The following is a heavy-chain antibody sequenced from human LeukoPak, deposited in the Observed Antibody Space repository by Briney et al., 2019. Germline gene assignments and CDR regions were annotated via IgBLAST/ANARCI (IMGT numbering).Heavy chain of an antibody. CDR1: GGTFSSYA. V-gene: IGHV1-69*01. CDR2: IIPIFGTA. D-gene: IGHD5-18*01. Sequence: VASLKVSCKASGGTFSSYAISWVRHAPGQGLEWMGGIIPIFGTANYAQKFQGRVTITADESTSTAYMELSSLRSEDTAVYYCASHTAMVFGAFDIWGQGTMVTVSS. J-gene: IGHJ3*02. CDR3: ASHTAMVFGAFDI.